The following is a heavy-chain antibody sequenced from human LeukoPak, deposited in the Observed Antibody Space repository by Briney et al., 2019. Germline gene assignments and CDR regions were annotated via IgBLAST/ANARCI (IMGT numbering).Heavy chain of an antibody. D-gene: IGHD1-26*01. CDR2: IYYSGST. Sequence: PSETLSLTCTVSGGSVNSGSHYWSWIRQPPGKGLEWIGYIYYSGSTSYNPSLKSRITISIDTTKNQFSLKLSSVTAADTAVYYCARDGRPYYLDYWGQGTLVTVSS. J-gene: IGHJ4*02. CDR1: GGSVNSGSHY. CDR3: ARDGRPYYLDY. V-gene: IGHV4-61*01.